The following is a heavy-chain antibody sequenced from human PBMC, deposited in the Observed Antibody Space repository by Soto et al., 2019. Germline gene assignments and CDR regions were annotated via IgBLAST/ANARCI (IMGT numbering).Heavy chain of an antibody. Sequence: QVQLVQSGAEVKKPGSSVKVSCKASGGTFSSYTISWVRQAPGQGLEWMGRIIPILGTANYAQKFQGRVTFTADESTSTTYMELRSLRSADTALYYCARDWPVFWESLAFDYWGQGTLVTVSS. CDR2: IIPILGTA. D-gene: IGHD3-10*02. CDR1: GGTFSSYT. J-gene: IGHJ4*02. CDR3: ARDWPVFWESLAFDY. V-gene: IGHV1-69*08.